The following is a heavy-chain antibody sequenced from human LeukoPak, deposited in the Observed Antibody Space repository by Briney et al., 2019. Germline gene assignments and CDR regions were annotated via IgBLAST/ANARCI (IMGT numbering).Heavy chain of an antibody. V-gene: IGHV3-23*01. CDR3: AKENHGIVGATTLIDY. J-gene: IGHJ4*02. D-gene: IGHD1-26*01. CDR1: GFTCSNSI. CDR2: VSGNDGYT. Sequence: GGSLRLSCVGSGFTCSNSILSWVRQAPGKGLEWLSTVSGNDGYTYYADSVRGRFTISRDNSKNTVYLQMNSLRAEDTAVYYCAKENHGIVGATTLIDYWGQGTLVTVSS.